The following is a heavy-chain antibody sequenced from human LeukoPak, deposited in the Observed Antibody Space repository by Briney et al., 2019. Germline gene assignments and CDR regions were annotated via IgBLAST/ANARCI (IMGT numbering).Heavy chain of an antibody. CDR1: GFTFSSYA. CDR3: AKDKYYYDSSGYSVGPNWFDP. J-gene: IGHJ5*02. D-gene: IGHD3-22*01. Sequence: GGSLRLSCAASGFTFSSYAMSWVRQAPGKGLEWVSAISGSGGSTYYADSVKGRFTISRDNSKNTLYLQMNSLRAEDTAVYYCAKDKYYYDSSGYSVGPNWFDPWGQGTLVTVSS. CDR2: ISGSGGST. V-gene: IGHV3-23*01.